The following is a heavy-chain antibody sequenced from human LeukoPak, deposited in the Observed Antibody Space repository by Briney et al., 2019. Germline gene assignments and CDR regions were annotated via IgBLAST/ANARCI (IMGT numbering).Heavy chain of an antibody. V-gene: IGHV3-7*01. CDR1: GFTFSTYA. J-gene: IGHJ6*02. CDR2: IKHDGSDK. Sequence: PGGSLRLSCAASGFTFSTYAMSWVRQAPGKGLEWVANIKHDGSDKYSVDSVKGRFTISRDNAKNSLYLQMNSLRAEDTAVYYCARDVPSLWSPENSYYFGMDVWGQGTTVTVSS. D-gene: IGHD2-21*01. CDR3: ARDVPSLWSPENSYYFGMDV.